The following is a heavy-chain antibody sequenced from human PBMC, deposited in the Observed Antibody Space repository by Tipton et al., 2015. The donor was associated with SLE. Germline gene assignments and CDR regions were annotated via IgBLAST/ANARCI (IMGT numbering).Heavy chain of an antibody. D-gene: IGHD6-6*01. CDR1: GGSINSSSYY. V-gene: IGHV4-39*07. Sequence: TLSLTCTVSGGSINSSSYYWGWIRQPPGKGLEWIGSIYYSGSTYYNPSLKSRVTISVDTSKNQFSLKLSSVTAADTAVYYCARQGSSSSGGMDVWGQGTTVTVSS. CDR2: IYYSGST. CDR3: ARQGSSSSGGMDV. J-gene: IGHJ6*02.